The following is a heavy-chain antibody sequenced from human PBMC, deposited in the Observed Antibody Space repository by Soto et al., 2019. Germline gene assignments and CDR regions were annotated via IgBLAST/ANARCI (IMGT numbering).Heavy chain of an antibody. J-gene: IGHJ6*02. D-gene: IGHD3-22*01. Sequence: HPGGSLRLSCAASGFTFSNYNMNWVRQAPGKGLEWVSHIGGARSTAIYYADSVKGRFTISRDNAENSLFLQMNSLRDEDTAVYYCARDFGYDDVWGQGTTVTVSS. CDR2: IGGARSTAI. CDR1: GFTFSNYN. CDR3: ARDFGYDDV. V-gene: IGHV3-48*02.